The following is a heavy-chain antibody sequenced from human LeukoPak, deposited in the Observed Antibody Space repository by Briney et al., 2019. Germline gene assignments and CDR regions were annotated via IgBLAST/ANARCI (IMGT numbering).Heavy chain of an antibody. V-gene: IGHV1-46*01. CDR3: AREVRGVILGY. CDR1: GYTFTSYY. CDR2: INPSGGST. J-gene: IGHJ4*02. Sequence: GASVKVSCKASGYTFTSYYMHWVRQAPGQGLEWMGIINPSGGSTSYAQKFQGRVTMTRDTSTGTVYMELSSLRSEDTAVYYCAREVRGVILGYWGQGTLVTVSS. D-gene: IGHD3-10*01.